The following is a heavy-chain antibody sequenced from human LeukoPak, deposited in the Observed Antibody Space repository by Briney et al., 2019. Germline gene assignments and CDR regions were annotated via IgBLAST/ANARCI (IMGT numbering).Heavy chain of an antibody. CDR2: IYYSGST. Sequence: SETLSLTCTVSGGSISSYYWSWIRQPPEKGLEWIGYIYYSGSTNYNPSLKSRVTISVDTSKNQFSLKLSSVTAADTAVYYCARVLRVLYYYYMDVWGKGTTVTVSS. J-gene: IGHJ6*03. CDR1: GGSISSYY. CDR3: ARVLRVLYYYYMDV. V-gene: IGHV4-59*01. D-gene: IGHD4-17*01.